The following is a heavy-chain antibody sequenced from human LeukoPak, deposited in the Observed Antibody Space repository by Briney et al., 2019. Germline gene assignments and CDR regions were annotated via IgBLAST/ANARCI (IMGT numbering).Heavy chain of an antibody. CDR2: IYHSGST. Sequence: PSETLSLTCAVSGGSISSSNWWSWVRQPPGKGLEWIGEIYHSGSTNYNPSLKSRVTISVDKSKNQFSLKLSSVTAADTAVYYCASSYYYDSIDASDIWGQGTMVTVSS. CDR3: ASSYYYDSIDASDI. J-gene: IGHJ3*02. D-gene: IGHD3-22*01. V-gene: IGHV4-4*02. CDR1: GGSISSSNW.